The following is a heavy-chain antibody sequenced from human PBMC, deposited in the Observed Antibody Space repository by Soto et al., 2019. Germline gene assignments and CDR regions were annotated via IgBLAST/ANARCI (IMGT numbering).Heavy chain of an antibody. CDR1: GGTFSSYT. CDR3: ARLKGRSSSSTFEYFDL. D-gene: IGHD6-6*01. J-gene: IGHJ2*01. Sequence: SVKVSCKASGGTFSSYTISWVRQAPGQGLEWMGRIIPILGIANYAQKFQGRVTITADKSTSTAYMELSSLRSEDTAVYYCARLKGRSSSSTFEYFDLWGRGTLVTVSS. V-gene: IGHV1-69*02. CDR2: IIPILGIA.